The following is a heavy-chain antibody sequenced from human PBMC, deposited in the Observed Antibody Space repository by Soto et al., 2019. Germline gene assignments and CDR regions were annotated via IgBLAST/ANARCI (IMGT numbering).Heavy chain of an antibody. CDR3: ARPRSSWHPYDAFDI. D-gene: IGHD6-13*01. V-gene: IGHV1-2*02. J-gene: IGHJ3*02. CDR2: INPNSGGT. CDR1: GYTFTGYY. Sequence: VKVSCKASGYTFTGYYMHWVRQAPGQGPEGMGWINPNSGGTNYAQKFQGRVTMTRDTSISTAYIELSRLRSDDTAVYYCARPRSSWHPYDAFDIWGQATMVTVSS.